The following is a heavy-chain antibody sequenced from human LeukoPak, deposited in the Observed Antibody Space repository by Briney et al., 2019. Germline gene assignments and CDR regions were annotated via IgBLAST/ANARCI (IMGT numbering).Heavy chain of an antibody. V-gene: IGHV3-66*04. J-gene: IGHJ6*03. Sequence: GGSLRLSCAASGFTVSSNYMSWVRQAPGKGLECVSVIYSGGNTYYADSVKGRFTISRDKSKNTLYLQMNSLRAEDTAVYYCARHLETVVCSSTSCYSYYYMDVWGKGTTVTISS. CDR3: ARHLETVVCSSTSCYSYYYMDV. CDR1: GFTVSSNY. CDR2: IYSGGNT. D-gene: IGHD2-2*01.